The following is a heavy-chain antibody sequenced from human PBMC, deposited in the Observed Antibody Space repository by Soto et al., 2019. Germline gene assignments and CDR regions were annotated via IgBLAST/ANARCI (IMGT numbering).Heavy chain of an antibody. J-gene: IGHJ6*02. Sequence: SETLSLTCTVSGGSISSYYWSWIRQPPGKGLEWIGYIYYSGSTNYNPSLKSRVTISVDTSKNQFSLKLSSVTAADTAVYYCARDSGDGYSEYYYYGMDVWGQGTTVTVS. CDR2: IYYSGST. V-gene: IGHV4-59*01. D-gene: IGHD5-18*01. CDR1: GGSISSYY. CDR3: ARDSGDGYSEYYYYGMDV.